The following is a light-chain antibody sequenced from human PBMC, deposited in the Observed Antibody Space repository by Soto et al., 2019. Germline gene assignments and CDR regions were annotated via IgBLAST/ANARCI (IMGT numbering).Light chain of an antibody. CDR2: EVS. V-gene: IGLV2-8*01. CDR3: CSYAGSSTLL. Sequence: QSVLTQPPSASGSPGQSVTISCTGTSSDVGGYNYVSWYQQHPGKAPKLMIYEVSKRPSGVPDRFSGSKSGNTASLTVSGLQAEDEADYYCCSYAGSSTLLFGTGTKVTVL. J-gene: IGLJ1*01. CDR1: SSDVGGYNY.